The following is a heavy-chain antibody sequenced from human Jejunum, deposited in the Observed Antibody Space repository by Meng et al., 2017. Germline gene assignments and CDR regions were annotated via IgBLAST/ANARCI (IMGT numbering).Heavy chain of an antibody. Sequence: VHLQESGPGLVRPSGTLSLTCEAPGDSISSTSWWDWLRQPPGKGLEWIGEIYHSGRSNFIPSLKSRVSISLDESKNQFSLTLNSVTAADTAVYYCARGVGDIRFGFDYWGQGILVTVSS. CDR3: ARGVGDIRFGFDY. J-gene: IGHJ4*02. CDR1: GDSISSTSW. V-gene: IGHV4-4*02. D-gene: IGHD3-16*01. CDR2: IYHSGRS.